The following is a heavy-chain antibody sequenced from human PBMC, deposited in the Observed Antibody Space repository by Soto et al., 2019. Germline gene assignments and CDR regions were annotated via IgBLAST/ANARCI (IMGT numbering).Heavy chain of an antibody. CDR3: ARVTLGAYYDILTGYSNY. Sequence: GGSLRLSCAASGFTFSSYAMSWVRQAPGKGLEWVSAISGSGGSTYYADSVKGRFTISRDNSKNTLYLQMNSLRAEDTAVYYCARVTLGAYYDILTGYSNYCGQGTLVTVSS. D-gene: IGHD3-9*01. CDR2: ISGSGGST. CDR1: GFTFSSYA. V-gene: IGHV3-23*01. J-gene: IGHJ4*02.